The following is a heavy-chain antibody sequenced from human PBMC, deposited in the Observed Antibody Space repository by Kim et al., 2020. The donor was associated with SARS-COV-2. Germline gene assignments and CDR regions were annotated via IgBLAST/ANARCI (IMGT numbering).Heavy chain of an antibody. CDR3: VRKYDGDLDI. V-gene: IGHV3-23*01. Sequence: DSTNYAGYVRSRFTISRDNSRNTLYLRMNSVRADDTGVYYCVRKYDGDLDIWGQGTLVTVSS. J-gene: IGHJ4*02. CDR2: DST. D-gene: IGHD4-17*01.